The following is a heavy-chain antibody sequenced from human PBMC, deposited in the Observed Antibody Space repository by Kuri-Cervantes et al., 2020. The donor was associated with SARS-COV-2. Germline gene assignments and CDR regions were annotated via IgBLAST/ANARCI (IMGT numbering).Heavy chain of an antibody. J-gene: IGHJ6*03. V-gene: IGHV3-30*02. D-gene: IGHD6-13*01. Sequence: GESLKISCAASGFTFSSYGMHWVRQAPGKGLEWVAFIRYDGSNKYYADSVKGRFTISRDNSKNTLYLQMNSLRAEDRAVYYCAKDLIAAAGNDYFYMDVWGTGTTVTVSS. CDR2: IRYDGSNK. CDR1: GFTFSSYG. CDR3: AKDLIAAAGNDYFYMDV.